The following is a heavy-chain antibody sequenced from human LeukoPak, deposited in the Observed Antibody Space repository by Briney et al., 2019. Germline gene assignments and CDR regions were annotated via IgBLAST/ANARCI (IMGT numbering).Heavy chain of an antibody. Sequence: GRSLRLSCAASGFTFSSYSMNWVRQAPGKGLEWVSSISGSSSYIYYADSVKGRFTISRDNAKNSLYLQMNSLRAEDTAVYYCARGRGTMVRGVAEYYFDYWGQGTLATVSS. CDR1: GFTFSSYS. CDR2: ISGSSSYI. J-gene: IGHJ4*02. V-gene: IGHV3-21*01. CDR3: ARGRGTMVRGVAEYYFDY. D-gene: IGHD3-10*01.